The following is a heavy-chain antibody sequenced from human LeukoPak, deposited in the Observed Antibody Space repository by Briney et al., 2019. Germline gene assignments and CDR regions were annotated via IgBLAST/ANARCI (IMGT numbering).Heavy chain of an antibody. V-gene: IGHV1-18*01. D-gene: IGHD6-19*01. CDR3: ARAFSASKSCDY. CDR2: IRPSNGNR. J-gene: IGHJ4*02. Sequence: ASVKVSCRTSGYDFSTYGITWVRQAPGQGLEYMGWIRPSNGNRNYAQKFQDRVTLTTDSSTSSVYMELRSLRSDDTAYYCARAFSASKSCDYWGQGTLVTVSS. CDR1: GYDFSTYG.